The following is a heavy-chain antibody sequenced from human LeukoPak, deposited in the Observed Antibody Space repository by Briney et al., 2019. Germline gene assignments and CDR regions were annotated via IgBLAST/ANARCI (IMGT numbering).Heavy chain of an antibody. CDR3: ARGTGYSSSWYSRISDEYFQH. CDR2: IIPIFGTA. V-gene: IGHV1-69*13. J-gene: IGHJ1*01. D-gene: IGHD6-13*01. CDR1: GGTFSSYA. Sequence: SVKVSCKASGGTFSSYAISWVRQAPGQGLEWMGGIIPIFGTANYAQKFQGRVTITADESTSTAYMELSSLRSEDTAVYYCARGTGYSSSWYSRISDEYFQHWGQGTLVTVSS.